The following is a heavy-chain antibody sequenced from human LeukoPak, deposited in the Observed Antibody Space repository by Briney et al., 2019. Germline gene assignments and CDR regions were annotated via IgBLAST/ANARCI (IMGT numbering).Heavy chain of an antibody. J-gene: IGHJ4*02. CDR2: INHSGST. Sequence: PSETLSLTCAVYRGSFSCSSWTWMRQPPGKGLEWIGEINHSGSTTYNPSLNNRVTISVDTSKNQFSLKLSSVTAADTAVYYCARPCYGSGSLDSWGQGTLGTVSS. CDR3: ARPCYGSGSLDS. CDR1: RGSFSCSS. D-gene: IGHD3-10*01. V-gene: IGHV4-34*01.